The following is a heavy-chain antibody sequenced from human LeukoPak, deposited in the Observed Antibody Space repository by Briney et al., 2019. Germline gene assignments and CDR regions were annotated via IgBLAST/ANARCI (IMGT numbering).Heavy chain of an antibody. J-gene: IGHJ4*02. CDR3: ARETEYCGGDCYLTDY. CDR1: GFRFSDYS. Sequence: GGSLRLSCVVSGFRFSDYSMKWVRQAPGRGLEWVPSISRDSRHIHYVDSVKGRFTISRDNAKNSLYLQMNSLSVEDTALYYCARETEYCGGDCYLTDYWGQGTLVTVSS. V-gene: IGHV3-21*01. D-gene: IGHD2-21*01. CDR2: ISRDSRHI.